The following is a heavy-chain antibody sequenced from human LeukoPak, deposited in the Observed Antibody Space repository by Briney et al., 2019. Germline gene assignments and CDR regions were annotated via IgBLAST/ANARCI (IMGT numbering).Heavy chain of an antibody. CDR2: IYSGGST. CDR1: GFTVSSNY. Sequence: PGGSLRLSCAASGFTVSSNYMSWVRQAPGKGLEWVSVIYSGGSTYYADSVKGRFTISRDNSKNTLYLQMNSLRAEDTAVYYCARVKFGDSDYYMDVWGKGTTVTISS. D-gene: IGHD3-10*01. J-gene: IGHJ6*03. V-gene: IGHV3-53*01. CDR3: ARVKFGDSDYYMDV.